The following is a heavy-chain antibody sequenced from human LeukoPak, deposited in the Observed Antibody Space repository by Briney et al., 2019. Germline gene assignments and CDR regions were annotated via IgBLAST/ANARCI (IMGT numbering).Heavy chain of an antibody. CDR3: AGGYNDYYAMDV. D-gene: IGHD2-15*01. CDR2: IDGSER. V-gene: IGHV3-7*01. CDR1: EYS. Sequence: GESLRLSCSASEYSVTWVRQAPGKGLEWVANIDGSERNYVDPVRGRFSISRDNAKNSLILQMDNLRVEDTAVYYCAGGYNDYYAMDVWGQGTTVTVS. J-gene: IGHJ6*02.